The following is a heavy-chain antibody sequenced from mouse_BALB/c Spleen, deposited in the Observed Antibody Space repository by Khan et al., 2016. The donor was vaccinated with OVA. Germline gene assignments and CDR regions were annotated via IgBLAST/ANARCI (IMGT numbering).Heavy chain of an antibody. CDR3: ARVNYYGSTSWFGY. CDR1: GYTFTEYT. V-gene: IGHV1-18*01. CDR2: FNPNNGYT. Sequence: VQLKQSGPELVKPGASVKISCKTSGYTFTEYTMHWVKQSHGKSLEWIGGFNPNNGYTSYSQNFKGKATLTVDKSSSTAYMELRGLTYEDSAVFYCARVNYYGSTSWFGYWGQGTLVTVSA. D-gene: IGHD1-1*01. J-gene: IGHJ3*01.